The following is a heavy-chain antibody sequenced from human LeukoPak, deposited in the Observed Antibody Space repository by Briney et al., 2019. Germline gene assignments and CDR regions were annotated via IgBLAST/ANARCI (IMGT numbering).Heavy chain of an antibody. V-gene: IGHV4-59*08. CDR2: IYYSGST. D-gene: IGHD6-19*01. Sequence: SETLSLTCTVSGGSISSYYWSWIRQPPGKGLEWIGYIYYSGSTYYNPSLKSRVTISVDTSKNQFSLKLSSVTAADTAVYYCARGKYSSGWYADYWGQGTLVAVSS. CDR1: GGSISSYY. CDR3: ARGKYSSGWYADY. J-gene: IGHJ4*02.